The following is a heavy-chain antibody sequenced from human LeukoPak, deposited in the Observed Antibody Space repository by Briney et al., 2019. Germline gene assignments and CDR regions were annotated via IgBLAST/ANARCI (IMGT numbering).Heavy chain of an antibody. Sequence: GGSLRLSCAAPGFTFSSFAMTWVRQAPGKGLEWVSTLTAGARNTYYADSVRGRFTSSRDDSKNTLYLQMNSLRAEDTAVYYCAKDAVAPGSSGDFFDYWGLGTLVTVSS. CDR2: LTAGARNT. CDR1: GFTFSSFA. D-gene: IGHD3-10*01. J-gene: IGHJ4*01. V-gene: IGHV3-23*01. CDR3: AKDAVAPGSSGDFFDY.